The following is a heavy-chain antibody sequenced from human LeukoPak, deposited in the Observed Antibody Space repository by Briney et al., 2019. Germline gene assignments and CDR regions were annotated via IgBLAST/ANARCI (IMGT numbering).Heavy chain of an antibody. Sequence: PGGSLRLSCAASGFTFSSYSMSWVRQAPGKGLEWVSVITGGGGNTYYPDSVQRRFTISRDNSKNTLYLQMNSLRAEDTAVYYCAKRNTGYYFDYWGQATLVTVSS. CDR1: GFTFSSYS. D-gene: IGHD1-14*01. CDR2: ITGGGGNT. V-gene: IGHV3-23*01. J-gene: IGHJ4*02. CDR3: AKRNTGYYFDY.